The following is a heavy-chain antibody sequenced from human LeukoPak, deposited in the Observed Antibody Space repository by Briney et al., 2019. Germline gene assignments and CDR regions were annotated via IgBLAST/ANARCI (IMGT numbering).Heavy chain of an antibody. V-gene: IGHV1/OR15-1*01. D-gene: IGHD3-10*01. CDR1: GYIFTDYY. Sequence: ASVKVSCKASGYIFTDYYMHWVRQAPGQELGWMGRINPNSGGTNYAQKFQGRVTMTRDTSISTAYTELSSLRSEDTAVYYCARGERITMVRGVIPEDYYYYYMDVWGKGTTVTVSS. CDR3: ARGERITMVRGVIPEDYYYYYMDV. J-gene: IGHJ6*03. CDR2: INPNSGGT.